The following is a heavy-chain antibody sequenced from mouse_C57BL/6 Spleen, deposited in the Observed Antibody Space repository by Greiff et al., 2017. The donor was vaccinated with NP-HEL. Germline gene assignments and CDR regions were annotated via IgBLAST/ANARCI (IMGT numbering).Heavy chain of an antibody. Sequence: VQLQQSGAELVRPGTSVKVSCKASGYAFTNYLIEWVKQRPGQGLEWIGVINPGSGGTNYNEKFKGKATLTADKSSSNAYMQLSSLTSEDSAVYFCARSYYGSSYGYFDVWGTGTTVTVSS. J-gene: IGHJ1*03. CDR1: GYAFTNYL. CDR2: INPGSGGT. D-gene: IGHD1-1*01. V-gene: IGHV1-54*01. CDR3: ARSYYGSSYGYFDV.